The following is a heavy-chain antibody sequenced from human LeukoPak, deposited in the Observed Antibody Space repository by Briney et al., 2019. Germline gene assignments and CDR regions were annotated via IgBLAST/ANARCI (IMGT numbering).Heavy chain of an antibody. V-gene: IGHV3-9*03. CDR2: ISWNSDSI. D-gene: IGHD6-13*01. J-gene: IGHJ4*02. Sequence: PGGSLRLSCAASGFTFDDYAMHWVRQTPGKGLEWVSGISWNSDSIGYADSVKGRFTISRDNAKNSLYLQMNSLRAEDMALYYCAKGVSGYSSSPFDYWGQGTLVTVSS. CDR3: AKGVSGYSSSPFDY. CDR1: GFTFDDYA.